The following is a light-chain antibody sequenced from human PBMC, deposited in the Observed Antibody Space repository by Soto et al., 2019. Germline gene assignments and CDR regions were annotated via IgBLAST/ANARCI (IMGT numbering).Light chain of an antibody. Sequence: EIVLTQSPATLSLSPGERATLSCRASQSVSTYLAWYQQRPGQPPRLLIYDASSRATGIPARFSGSGSGTDFTLTISSLETEECAVYYCQQRSNWPLVTFGPGTRLDV. CDR1: QSVSTY. CDR2: DAS. CDR3: QQRSNWPLVT. J-gene: IGKJ3*01. V-gene: IGKV3-11*01.